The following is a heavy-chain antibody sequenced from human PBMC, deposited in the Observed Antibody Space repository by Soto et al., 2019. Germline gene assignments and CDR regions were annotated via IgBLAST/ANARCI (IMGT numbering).Heavy chain of an antibody. D-gene: IGHD3-10*01. Sequence: ASVKVSCKASGYTFTAYSIHWVRQAPGQRLEWMGWINGGSDNIKYSQKFQGRVTFTRDTSASTAYMELSSLRSEDTAVYYCARVGLLLLWFGENKGEGGFYYYMDVWGKGTTVTVSS. CDR3: ARVGLLLLWFGENKGEGGFYYYMDV. CDR2: INGGSDNI. CDR1: GYTFTAYS. J-gene: IGHJ6*03. V-gene: IGHV1-3*01.